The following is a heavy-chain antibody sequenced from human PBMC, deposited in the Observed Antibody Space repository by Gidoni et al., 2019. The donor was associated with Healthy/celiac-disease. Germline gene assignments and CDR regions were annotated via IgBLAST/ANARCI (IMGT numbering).Heavy chain of an antibody. J-gene: IGHJ5*02. CDR2: INHSGST. Sequence: QVQLQQWGAGLLKPSETLSLTCAVYGGSFSGYYWSWIRQPPGKGLEWIGEINHSGSTNYNPSLKSRVTISVDTSKNQFSLKLSSVTAADTAVYYCARGGVVPAKRKNWFDPWGQGTLVTVSS. V-gene: IGHV4-34*01. CDR1: GGSFSGYY. CDR3: ARGGVVPAKRKNWFDP. D-gene: IGHD2-2*01.